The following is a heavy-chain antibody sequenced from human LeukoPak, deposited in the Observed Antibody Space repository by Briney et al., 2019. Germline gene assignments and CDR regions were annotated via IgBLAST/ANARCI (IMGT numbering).Heavy chain of an antibody. J-gene: IGHJ4*02. CDR2: ISGSGGST. CDR1: GFTFTTYA. Sequence: GGSLRLSCAASGFTFTTYAMSWDRQAPGKGLEWVSGISGSGGSTYYADSVKGRFTISRDNSKNTLYLQMNSLRGEDTAVYYCAKVSPGGSSASCYNPLDYWGQGTLVTVSS. CDR3: AKVSPGGSSASCYNPLDY. V-gene: IGHV3-23*01. D-gene: IGHD2-2*02.